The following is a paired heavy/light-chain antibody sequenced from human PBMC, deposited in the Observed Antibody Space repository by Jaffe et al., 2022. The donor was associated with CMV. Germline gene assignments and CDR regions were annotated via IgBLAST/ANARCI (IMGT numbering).Light chain of an antibody. J-gene: IGKJ1*01. CDR3: QQSHGRT. CDR2: AAS. V-gene: IGKV1-39*01. CDR1: QSISRY. Sequence: DIQMTQSPPSLSASVGDRVTITCRASQSISRYLNWYQQKPGKAPNLLIYAASNLQRGVPSRFSGSGSGTDFTLTISSLQPEDFATYYCQQSHGRTFGQGTKVEIK.
Heavy chain of an antibody. J-gene: IGHJ4*02. CDR3: ARDDYYDSSAYYYLFDY. D-gene: IGHD3-22*01. CDR2: IGTDNGNT. CDR1: GYSFTKYG. Sequence: QVQLVQSGAEVKKPGASVKVSCKASGYSFTKYGISWVRQAPGQGLEWMGWIGTDNGNTNYAEKVQGRVTMTTDTSTSTAYMELRGLRSDDTAVYYCARDDYYDSSAYYYLFDYWGQGTLVTV. V-gene: IGHV1-18*01.